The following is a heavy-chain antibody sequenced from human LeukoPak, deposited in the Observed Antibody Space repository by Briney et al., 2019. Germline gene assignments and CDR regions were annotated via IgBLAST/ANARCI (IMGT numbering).Heavy chain of an antibody. CDR2: ISSSGSTI. J-gene: IGHJ4*02. Sequence: PGGSLRLSCVASGFTFSSYEMNWVRQAPGKGLEWVSYISSSGSTIYYADSVKGRFTISRDNAKNSLYLQMNSLRAEDTAVYYCAREYKRMITFGGVIESFDYWGQGTLVTVSS. D-gene: IGHD3-16*02. CDR1: GFTFSSYE. V-gene: IGHV3-48*03. CDR3: AREYKRMITFGGVIESFDY.